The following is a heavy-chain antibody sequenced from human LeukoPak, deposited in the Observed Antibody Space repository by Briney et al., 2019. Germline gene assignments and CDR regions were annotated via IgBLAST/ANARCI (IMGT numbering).Heavy chain of an antibody. Sequence: ASVKVSCKASGYTFTSHVIHWVRQAPGPRLDWMGWIDTANGNTQNSQNFQGRVTITRDTSASTAYMELSSLRSDDTAVYYCARVLYDFWSGYYGCDYWGQGTLVTVSS. J-gene: IGHJ4*02. CDR3: ARVLYDFWSGYYGCDY. CDR2: IDTANGNT. D-gene: IGHD3-3*01. CDR1: GYTFTSHV. V-gene: IGHV1-3*04.